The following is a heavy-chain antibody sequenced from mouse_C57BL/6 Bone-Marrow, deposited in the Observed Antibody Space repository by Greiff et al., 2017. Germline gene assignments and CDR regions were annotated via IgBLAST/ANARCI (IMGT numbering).Heavy chain of an antibody. CDR2: IDPENGDT. CDR3: TTGYYDYDDYFDY. J-gene: IGHJ2*01. Sequence: EVQLQQSGAELVRPGASVKLSCTASGFNIKDDYMHWVKQRPEQGLEWIGWIDPENGDTEYASKFQGKATITADTSSNTAYLQLSSLTSEDTAVYYGTTGYYDYDDYFDYWGQGTTLTVSS. D-gene: IGHD2-4*01. V-gene: IGHV14-4*01. CDR1: GFNIKDDY.